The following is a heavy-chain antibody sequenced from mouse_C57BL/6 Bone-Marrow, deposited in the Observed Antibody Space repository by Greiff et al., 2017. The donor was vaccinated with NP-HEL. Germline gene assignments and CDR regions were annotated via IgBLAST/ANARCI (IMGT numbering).Heavy chain of an antibody. CDR3: ARPFYYGYDYYAMDY. Sequence: QVQLQQSGAELARPGASVKLSCKASGYTFTSYGISWVKQRTGQGLEWIGEIYPRSGNTYYNEKFKGKATLTADNSSSTAYMELRSLTSEDSAVYFCARPFYYGYDYYAMDYWGQGTSVTVSS. CDR2: IYPRSGNT. CDR1: GYTFTSYG. V-gene: IGHV1-81*01. D-gene: IGHD2-2*01. J-gene: IGHJ4*01.